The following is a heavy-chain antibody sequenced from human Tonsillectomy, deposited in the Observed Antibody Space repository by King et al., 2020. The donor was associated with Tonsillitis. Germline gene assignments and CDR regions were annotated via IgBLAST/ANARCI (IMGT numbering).Heavy chain of an antibody. J-gene: IGHJ4*02. Sequence: VQLVESGGGLVQPGGSLKLSCAASGFTFSGSAMHWVRQASGKGLEWVGRIRSKANSYATVYAASVKGRFTISRDDSKNTAYLQMNSLKTEDTAVYYCTTIIMQQPYWGQGTLATVSS. D-gene: IGHD3-10*01. CDR1: GFTFSGSA. CDR2: IRSKANSYAT. V-gene: IGHV3-73*01. CDR3: TTIIMQQPY.